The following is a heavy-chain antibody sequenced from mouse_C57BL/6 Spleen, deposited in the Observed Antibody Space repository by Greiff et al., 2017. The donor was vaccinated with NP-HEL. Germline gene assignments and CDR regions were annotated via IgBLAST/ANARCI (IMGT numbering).Heavy chain of an antibody. CDR3: ASQNLLPGNFDY. CDR1: GFTFTDYY. J-gene: IGHJ2*01. CDR2: IRNKANGYTT. V-gene: IGHV7-3*01. D-gene: IGHD1-1*01. Sequence: EVQLVESGGGLVQPGGSLSLSCAASGFTFTDYYMSWVRQPPGKALEWLGFIRNKANGYTTEYSASVKGRFTISRDNSQSILYLQMNALRAEDSATYYCASQNLLPGNFDYWGQGTTLTVSS.